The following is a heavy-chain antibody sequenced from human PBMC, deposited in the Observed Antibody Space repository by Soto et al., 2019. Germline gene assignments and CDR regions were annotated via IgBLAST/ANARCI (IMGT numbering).Heavy chain of an antibody. V-gene: IGHV4-4*02. CDR2: IYHSGST. J-gene: IGHJ6*02. Sequence: SETLSLTCAVSGGSISSSNWWSWVRQPPGKGLEWIGEIYHSGSTNYNPSLKSRVTISVDKSKNQFSLKLSSVTAADTAVYHCVSVGGGYCYAMDVRGQGTSVTVS. CDR3: VSVGGGYCYAMDV. CDR1: GGSISSSNW. D-gene: IGHD3-16*01.